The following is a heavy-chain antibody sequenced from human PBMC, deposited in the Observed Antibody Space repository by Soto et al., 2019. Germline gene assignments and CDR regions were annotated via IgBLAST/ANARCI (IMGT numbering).Heavy chain of an antibody. D-gene: IGHD2-2*01. Sequence: SVKVSCKAPGGTFSSYAISWVRQAPGQGLEWMGGIIPIFGTANYAQKFQGRVTITADESTSTAYMELSSLRSEDTAVYYCARGVVPAALGAFDIWGQGTIVTGSS. J-gene: IGHJ3*02. V-gene: IGHV1-69*13. CDR1: GGTFSSYA. CDR3: ARGVVPAALGAFDI. CDR2: IIPIFGTA.